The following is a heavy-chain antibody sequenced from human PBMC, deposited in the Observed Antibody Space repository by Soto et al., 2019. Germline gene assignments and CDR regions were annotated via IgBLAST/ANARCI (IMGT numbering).Heavy chain of an antibody. CDR3: VRVRSDSSWRQSCWFDP. D-gene: IGHD6-13*01. CDR1: GYTFTSYD. CDR2: MNPNNGNT. J-gene: IGHJ5*02. Sequence: QVQLVQSEAEVKKPGASVQVSCKASGYTFTSYDINWVRQASGQGLEWMGWMNPNNGNTVYAEKFKGRVTMTRDTSMTTAYMDLSSLTSEDTATYYCVRVRSDSSWRQSCWFDPWGPGTLVNVSS. V-gene: IGHV1-8*01.